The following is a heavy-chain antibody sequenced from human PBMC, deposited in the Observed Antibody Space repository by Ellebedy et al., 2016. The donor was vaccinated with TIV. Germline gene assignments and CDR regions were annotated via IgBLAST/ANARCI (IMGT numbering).Heavy chain of an antibody. V-gene: IGHV4-59*01. J-gene: IGHJ3*02. CDR3: ARRGQMEILRHAFEI. D-gene: IGHD5-24*01. CDR2: ISSSGST. CDR1: GGSISNYY. Sequence: SETLSLXXTVSGGSISNYYWTWIRQTPGKGLEWIGYISSSGSTNYNPSLKSRVTISVDTSKNQFSLNLNSVTAADTAVYYCARRGQMEILRHAFEIWGQGTMVIVS.